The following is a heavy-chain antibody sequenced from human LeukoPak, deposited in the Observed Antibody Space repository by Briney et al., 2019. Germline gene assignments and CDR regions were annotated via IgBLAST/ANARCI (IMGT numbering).Heavy chain of an antibody. D-gene: IGHD6-19*01. V-gene: IGHV1-18*01. Sequence: ASVKVSCKASGYTFNKYGISWVRQAPGQGLEWMGWISCFNRDTRYAQKFQGRVTMTTDTSTSTVYMELRSLRSDDTAVYYCARGGGQWLVPRWFDPWGQGTLVTVSS. J-gene: IGHJ5*02. CDR3: ARGGGQWLVPRWFDP. CDR1: GYTFNKYG. CDR2: ISCFNRDT.